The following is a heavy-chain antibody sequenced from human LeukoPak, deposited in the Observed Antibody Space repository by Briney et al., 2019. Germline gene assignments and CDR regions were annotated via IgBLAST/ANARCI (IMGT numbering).Heavy chain of an antibody. CDR3: ARDRDLSMVRGVIIGGSSYYYYGMDV. CDR1: GFTFSSYS. J-gene: IGHJ6*02. CDR2: ISSSSSYI. Sequence: GGSLRLSCAASGFTFSSYSMTWVRQAPGKGLEWVSSISSSSSYIYYADSVKGRFTISRDNAKNSLYLQMNSLRAEDTAVYYCARDRDLSMVRGVIIGGSSYYYYGMDVWGQGTTVTVSS. D-gene: IGHD3-10*01. V-gene: IGHV3-21*01.